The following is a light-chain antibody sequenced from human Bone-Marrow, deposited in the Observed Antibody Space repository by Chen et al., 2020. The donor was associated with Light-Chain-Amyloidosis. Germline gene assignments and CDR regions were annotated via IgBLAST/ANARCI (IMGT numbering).Light chain of an antibody. CDR3: AAWDDNLYGV. Sequence: QSVLTQPPSASGTPGQRVTISCVGSSSNIGRSTVSWYQQLPGTAPTLLIYSNDQRPSAVPDRFSGFKSGTSASLAISGLQSEDEADYYCAAWDDNLYGVFGGGTKLTVL. CDR1: SSNIGRST. V-gene: IGLV1-44*01. CDR2: SND. J-gene: IGLJ2*01.